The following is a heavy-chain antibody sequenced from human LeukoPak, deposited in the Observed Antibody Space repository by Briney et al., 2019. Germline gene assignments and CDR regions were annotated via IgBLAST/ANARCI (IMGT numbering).Heavy chain of an antibody. CDR1: GGTFSSYA. V-gene: IGHV1-69*13. D-gene: IGHD3-22*01. Sequence: SVKVSCKASGGTFSSYAISWVRQAPGQGLEWMGGIIPIFGTANYAQRFQGRVTITADESTSTAYMELSSLRSEDTAVYYCARGRDYYDSPRTKGAFDIWGQGTMVTVSS. CDR2: IIPIFGTA. CDR3: ARGRDYYDSPRTKGAFDI. J-gene: IGHJ3*02.